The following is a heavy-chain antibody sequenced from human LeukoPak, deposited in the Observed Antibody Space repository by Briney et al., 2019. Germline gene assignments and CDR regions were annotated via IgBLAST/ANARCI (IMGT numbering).Heavy chain of an antibody. V-gene: IGHV4-59*01. CDR1: GGSISSYY. CDR3: ARVGGRNYYFDY. Sequence: SETLSLTCTVSGGSISSYYCSWIRQPPGKGLEWIEYIYYSGSTNYNPSLKSRVTISVDTSKNQFSLKLSSVTAADTAVYYCARVGGRNYYFDYWGQGTLVTVSS. D-gene: IGHD1-26*01. J-gene: IGHJ4*02. CDR2: IYYSGST.